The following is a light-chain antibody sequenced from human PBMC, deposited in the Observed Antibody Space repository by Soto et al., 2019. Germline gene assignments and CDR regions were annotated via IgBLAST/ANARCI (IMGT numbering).Light chain of an antibody. CDR3: AAWDDSLLGV. CDR1: SSNIGSNT. J-gene: IGLJ2*01. CDR2: SND. Sequence: QSVLTQPPSESGTPGQRVTISCSGSSSNIGSNTVNWYQQFPGTAPKLLIYSNDQRPSGVPDRFSGSKSGTSASLAISGLQFEDEADYYCAAWDDSLLGVFGGGTQLTVL. V-gene: IGLV1-44*01.